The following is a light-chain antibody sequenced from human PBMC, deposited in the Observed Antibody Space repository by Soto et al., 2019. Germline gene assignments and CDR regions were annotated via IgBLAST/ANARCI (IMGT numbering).Light chain of an antibody. V-gene: IGKV3-11*01. J-gene: IGKJ4*01. CDR2: SAS. CDR3: QQRTNWPPT. Sequence: ENVLTQSPATLSLSPGERATLSCRASQSVRNDLVWYHQKPGQAPRVLIYSASNRATGIPARFSGSGSGTDFTLTISSLEPEDFAVYYCQQRTNWPPTFGGGTKVEMK. CDR1: QSVRND.